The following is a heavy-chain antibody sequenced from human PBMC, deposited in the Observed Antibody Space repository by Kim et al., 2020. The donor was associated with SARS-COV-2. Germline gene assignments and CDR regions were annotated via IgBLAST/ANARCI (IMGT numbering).Heavy chain of an antibody. CDR3: ARANSGSYWGYFDY. V-gene: IGHV3-30*01. J-gene: IGHJ4*02. Sequence: VDSVKGRFTISRDNSKNTLYLQMNGLRPEDTAVYYCARANSGSYWGYFDYWGQGTLVTVSS. D-gene: IGHD1-26*01.